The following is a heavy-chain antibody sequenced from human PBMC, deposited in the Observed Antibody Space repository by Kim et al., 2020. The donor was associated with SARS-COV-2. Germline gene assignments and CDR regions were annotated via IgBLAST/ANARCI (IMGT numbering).Heavy chain of an antibody. CDR2: ISGSGGST. CDR3: AKDQPKSRSLQAGRYFDY. J-gene: IGHJ4*02. Sequence: GGSLRLSCAASGFTFSSYAMSWVRQAPGKGLEWVSAISGSGGSTYYADSVKGRFTISRDNSKNTLYLQMNSLRAEDTAVYYCAKDQPKSRSLQAGRYFDYWGQGTLVTVSS. V-gene: IGHV3-23*01. CDR1: GFTFSSYA.